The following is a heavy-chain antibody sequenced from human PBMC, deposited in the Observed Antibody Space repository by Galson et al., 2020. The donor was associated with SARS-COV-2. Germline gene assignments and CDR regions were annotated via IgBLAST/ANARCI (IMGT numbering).Heavy chain of an antibody. V-gene: IGHV3-30-3*01. CDR1: GFTFSTSY. D-gene: IGHD4-17*01. CDR3: ARSHYGGTLDAFDI. J-gene: IGHJ3*02. Sequence: GGSLRLSCAASGFTFSTSYMSWVRQAPGKGLEWVAVISYDGSNKYYADSVKGRFTISRDNSKNTLYLQMNSLRAEDTAVYYCARSHYGGTLDAFDIWGQGTMVTVSS. CDR2: ISYDGSNK.